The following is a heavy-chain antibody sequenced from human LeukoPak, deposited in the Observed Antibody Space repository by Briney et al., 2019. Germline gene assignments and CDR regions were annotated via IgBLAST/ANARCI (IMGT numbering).Heavy chain of an antibody. CDR3: ARHLNYYLDY. D-gene: IGHD3-10*01. Sequence: GGSLRLSCAASGFTFSSYWMHWVRQAPGKGLVWVSRLNSDGTNTYHADSVKGRVTISRDNAKNTVYLEMNSLRAEDTAVYYCARHLNYYLDYWGQGTLVTVSS. J-gene: IGHJ4*02. CDR2: LNSDGTNT. V-gene: IGHV3-74*01. CDR1: GFTFSSYW.